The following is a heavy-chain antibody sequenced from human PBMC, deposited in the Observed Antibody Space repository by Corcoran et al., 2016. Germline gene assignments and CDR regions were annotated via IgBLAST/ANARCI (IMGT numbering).Heavy chain of an antibody. CDR1: GGSISSSSYY. CDR3: ARKSWIQLWLGRYYGEDWVDP. V-gene: IGHV4-39*07. Sequence: QLQLQESGPGLVKPSETLSLTCTVSGGSISSSSYYWGWIRQPPGKGLEWIGSIYYSGSTYYNPSLKSQVPISVDTSTNQFSLKRSSVTAADTAGYYCARKSWIQLWLGRYYGEDWVDPWGQGTLVTVSS. J-gene: IGHJ5*02. CDR2: IYYSGST. D-gene: IGHD5-18*01.